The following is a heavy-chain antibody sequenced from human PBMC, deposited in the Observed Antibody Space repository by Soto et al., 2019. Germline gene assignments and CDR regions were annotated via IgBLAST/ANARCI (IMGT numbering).Heavy chain of an antibody. CDR1: GGTFTYYA. J-gene: IGHJ6*02. Sequence: ASVKVSCKASGGTFTYYAFTWVRQAPGQGLEWMGGITPIIGTANYAQRFQGRVTITADESTSTAYMDLIRLTSEDTAVYYCAKGANSADTSHYFYRMDGWGQGNTVTVSS. V-gene: IGHV1-69*13. CDR2: ITPIIGTA. CDR3: AKGANSADTSHYFYRMDG.